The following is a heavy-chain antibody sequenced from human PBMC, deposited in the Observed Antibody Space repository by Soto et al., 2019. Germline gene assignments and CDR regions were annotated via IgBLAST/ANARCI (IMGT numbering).Heavy chain of an antibody. CDR1: GFTFSSYA. D-gene: IGHD4-17*01. Sequence: QVQLVESGGGVVQPGRSLRLSCAASGFTFSSYAMHWVRQAPGKGLEWVAVISYDGSNKYYADSVKGRFTISRDNSKNTLYLQMNVLRADDTPVYYCARETTWMFDYWGQGTLVTVSS. J-gene: IGHJ4*02. V-gene: IGHV3-30-3*01. CDR2: ISYDGSNK. CDR3: ARETTWMFDY.